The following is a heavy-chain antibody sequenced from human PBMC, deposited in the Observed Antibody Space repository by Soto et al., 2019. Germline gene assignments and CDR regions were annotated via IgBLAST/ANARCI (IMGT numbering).Heavy chain of an antibody. V-gene: IGHV3-74*01. CDR2: INMDGSVT. J-gene: IGHJ4*02. CDR1: GFTFSSDW. CDR3: ARGPRGVYGNDY. D-gene: IGHD2-8*02. Sequence: EVQLVESGGGLVQPGGSLRLSCVASGFTFSSDWMHWVRQGAGKGLVWVSRINMDGSVTNYADSVKGRFTISRDNAKNTVYLQINSLRVKDTAVYYCARGPRGVYGNDYWGQGALVTVSS.